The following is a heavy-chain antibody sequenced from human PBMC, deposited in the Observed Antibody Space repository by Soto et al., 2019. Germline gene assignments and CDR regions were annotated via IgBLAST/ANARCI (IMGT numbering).Heavy chain of an antibody. CDR1: GYTFTNYY. J-gene: IGHJ4*02. Sequence: QVHLVQSGAEVKKPGASVKVSCKASGYTFTNYYIHWVRQAPVQGLEWLGIIRPSGGRTEYAQRFQGRVTMTRDTSTSTVDMELTSLTSEDTAVYYCAREPNESYYFDYWGQGTLVTVSS. V-gene: IGHV1-46*01. CDR3: AREPNESYYFDY. D-gene: IGHD5-18*01. CDR2: IRPSGGRT.